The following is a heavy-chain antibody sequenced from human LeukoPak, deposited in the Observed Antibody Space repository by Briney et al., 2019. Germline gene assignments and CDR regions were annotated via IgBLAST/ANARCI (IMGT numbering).Heavy chain of an antibody. CDR2: ISYDGSNK. D-gene: IGHD3-3*01. CDR1: GFTFSSYA. J-gene: IGHJ6*03. CDR3: ARDRPLLEWSSYYYYYMDV. V-gene: IGHV3-30*01. Sequence: GGSLRLSCAASGFTFSSYAMHWVRQAPGKGLEWVAVISYDGSNKYYADSVKGRFTISRDNSKNTLYLQMNNLRAEDTAVYYCARDRPLLEWSSYYYYYMDVWGKGTTVTVSS.